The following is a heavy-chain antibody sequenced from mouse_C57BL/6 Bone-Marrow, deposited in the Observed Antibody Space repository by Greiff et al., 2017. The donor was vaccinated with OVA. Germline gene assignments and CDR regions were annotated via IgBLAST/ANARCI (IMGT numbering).Heavy chain of an antibody. D-gene: IGHD1-1*01. CDR2: ISYDGSN. Sequence: EVQLVESGPGLVKPSQSLSLTCSVTGYSITSGYYWNWIRQFPGNKLEWMGYISYDGSNNYNPSLKNRISITRDTSKNQFFLKLNSVTTEDTATYYCARGGYYGSDAMDYWGQGTSVTVSS. CDR3: ARGGYYGSDAMDY. J-gene: IGHJ4*01. CDR1: GYSITSGYY. V-gene: IGHV3-6*01.